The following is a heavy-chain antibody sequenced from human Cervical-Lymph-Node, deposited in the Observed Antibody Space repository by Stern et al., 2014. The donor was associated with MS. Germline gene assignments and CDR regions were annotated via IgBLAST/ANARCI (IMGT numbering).Heavy chain of an antibody. J-gene: IGHJ4*02. CDR3: ARDYGDYAFDY. CDR1: GYSFTTYW. V-gene: IGHV5-51*01. CDR2: IYPGDSDT. Sequence: EVQLVESGAEVKKPGASLKISCKGSGYSFTTYWIGWVRQIPGKGLEWMGSIYPGDSDTRYSPSFQGQVTISSDKSISTAYLQWSSLKASDTAMYYCARDYGDYAFDYWGQGTLVTVSS. D-gene: IGHD4-17*01.